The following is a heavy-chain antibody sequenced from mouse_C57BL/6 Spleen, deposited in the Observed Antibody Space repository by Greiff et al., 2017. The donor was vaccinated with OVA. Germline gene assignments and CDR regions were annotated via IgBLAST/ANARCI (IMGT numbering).Heavy chain of an antibody. CDR2: IDPETGGT. V-gene: IGHV1-15*01. Sequence: QVQLKESGAELVRPGASVTLSCKASGYTFTDYEMHWVKQTPVHGLEWIGAIDPETGGTAYNQKFKGKAILTADKSSSTAYMELRSLTSEDSAVYYCTRDYGSGYWGQGTTLTVSS. CDR3: TRDYGSGY. CDR1: GYTFTDYE. J-gene: IGHJ2*01. D-gene: IGHD1-1*01.